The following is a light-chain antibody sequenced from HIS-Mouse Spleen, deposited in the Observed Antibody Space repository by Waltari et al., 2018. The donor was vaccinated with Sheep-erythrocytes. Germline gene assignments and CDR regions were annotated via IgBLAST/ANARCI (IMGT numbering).Light chain of an antibody. CDR3: LQDYNYPYT. Sequence: ASQMTQSPSSLSASVGDSVTITCRASQGIRNDLGWYQQKPGKAPKLLIYAASSLQSGVPSRFSGSGSGTDFTLTISSLQPEDFATYYCLQDYNYPYTFGQGTKLEIK. CDR2: AAS. CDR1: QGIRND. V-gene: IGKV1-6*01. J-gene: IGKJ2*01.